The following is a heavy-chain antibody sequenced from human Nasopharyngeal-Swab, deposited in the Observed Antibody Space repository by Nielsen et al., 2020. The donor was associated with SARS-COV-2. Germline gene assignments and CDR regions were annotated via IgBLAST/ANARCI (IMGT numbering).Heavy chain of an antibody. CDR1: GYTFTGYY. CDR2: INPNSGGT. Sequence: ASVKVSCKASGYTFTGYYMHWVRQAPGQGLKWMGWINPNSGGTHYAQKFQGWVTMTRDTSISTAYMELSRLRSDDTAVYYCARDSGAVGTDYWGQGTLVTVSS. CDR3: ARDSGAVGTDY. V-gene: IGHV1-2*04. J-gene: IGHJ4*02. D-gene: IGHD6-19*01.